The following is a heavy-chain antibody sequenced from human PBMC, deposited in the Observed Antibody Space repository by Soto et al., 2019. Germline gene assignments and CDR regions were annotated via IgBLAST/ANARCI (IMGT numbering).Heavy chain of an antibody. D-gene: IGHD3-10*01. J-gene: IGHJ4*02. V-gene: IGHV3-21*01. CDR2: ISSSSSYI. Sequence: GGSLRLSCAASGFTFSSYSMNWVRQAPGKGLEWVSSISSSSSYIYYADSVKGRFTISRDNAKNSLYLQMNSLRAEDTAVYYCARSDSAITMVRGVAYFDYWGQGTLVTVSS. CDR3: ARSDSAITMVRGVAYFDY. CDR1: GFTFSSYS.